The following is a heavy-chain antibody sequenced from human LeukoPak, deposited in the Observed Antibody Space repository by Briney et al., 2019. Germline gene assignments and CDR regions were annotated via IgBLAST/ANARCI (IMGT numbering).Heavy chain of an antibody. J-gene: IGHJ4*02. V-gene: IGHV1-2*02. Sequence: EASVKVSCKASGYTFTGYYIHWVRQAPGQGLEWMGWINPNSGGTNYAQKFQGRVTMTRDTSISTAYMELSRLRSDDTAVCYCARGIGVPAAMPFWGQGTLVTVSS. D-gene: IGHD2-2*01. CDR3: ARGIGVPAAMPF. CDR1: GYTFTGYY. CDR2: INPNSGGT.